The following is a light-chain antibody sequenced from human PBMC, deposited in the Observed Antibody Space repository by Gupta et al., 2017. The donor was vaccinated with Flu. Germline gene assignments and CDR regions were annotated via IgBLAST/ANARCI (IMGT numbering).Light chain of an antibody. Sequence: PATLSVSPGERATLSCRASQSVSSSLAWYQQKRGQAPRLLISGASTRATGIPARFSGSGSGTEFTLTISSLQSEDLAFYYCQQYNIWPPTFGQGTKVEIK. CDR2: GAS. J-gene: IGKJ1*01. CDR3: QQYNIWPPT. CDR1: QSVSSS. V-gene: IGKV3-15*01.